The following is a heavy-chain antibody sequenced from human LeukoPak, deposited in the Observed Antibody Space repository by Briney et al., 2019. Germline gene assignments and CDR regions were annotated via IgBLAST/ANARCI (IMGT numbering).Heavy chain of an antibody. J-gene: IGHJ4*02. Sequence: GGTLRLSCVVSGLSFDNAWMSWVRQGPGKGLEWVGRIKSKNVGETTEYAAPVQGRFTISRDDSRNTVYLQMSSLKTEDTGVYYCTTGPGNSGYWGQGTLVTVSS. D-gene: IGHD4-23*01. CDR1: GLSFDNAW. V-gene: IGHV3-15*01. CDR3: TTGPGNSGY. CDR2: IKSKNVGETT.